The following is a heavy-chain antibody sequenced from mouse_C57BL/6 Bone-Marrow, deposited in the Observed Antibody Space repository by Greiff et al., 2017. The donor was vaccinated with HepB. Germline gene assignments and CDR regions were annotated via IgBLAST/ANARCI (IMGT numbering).Heavy chain of an antibody. CDR3: ARDAKSYYYAMDY. Sequence: EVQGVESGGGLVQSGRSLRLSCATSGFTFSDFYMEWVRQAPGKGLEWIAASRNKANDYTTEYSASVKGRFIVSRDTSQSILYLQMNALRAEDTAIYYCARDAKSYYYAMDYWGQGTSVTVSS. D-gene: IGHD1-3*01. V-gene: IGHV7-1*01. J-gene: IGHJ4*01. CDR2: SRNKANDYTT. CDR1: GFTFSDFY.